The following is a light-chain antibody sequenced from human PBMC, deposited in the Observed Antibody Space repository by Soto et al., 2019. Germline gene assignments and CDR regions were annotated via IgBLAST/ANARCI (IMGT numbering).Light chain of an antibody. CDR1: SSDVGSYNL. CDR2: EDN. J-gene: IGLJ2*01. V-gene: IGLV2-23*01. CDR3: CSYAGSTTPVV. Sequence: QSALTQPASVSGSPGQSITISCTGTSSDVGSYNLVSWYQQHPGKAPKLMIYEDNKRPSGVSNRFSGSKSGNTASLTISGLQAEDEADYYCCSYAGSTTPVVFGGGTKVTVL.